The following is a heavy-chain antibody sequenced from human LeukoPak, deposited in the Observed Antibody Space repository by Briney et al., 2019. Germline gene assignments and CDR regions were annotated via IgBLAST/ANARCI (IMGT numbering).Heavy chain of an antibody. J-gene: IGHJ4*02. Sequence: SETLSLTCTVSSGSISSYYWSWRRQPPGKGLEWSGYIYYSGSTNYNPSLKSRVTISVDTSKNQFSLKLRSVTAADTAVYYCARGGPLRYFDWLLPFDYWGQGTPVTVSS. V-gene: IGHV4-59*01. CDR3: ARGGPLRYFDWLLPFDY. D-gene: IGHD3-9*01. CDR2: IYYSGST. CDR1: SGSISSYY.